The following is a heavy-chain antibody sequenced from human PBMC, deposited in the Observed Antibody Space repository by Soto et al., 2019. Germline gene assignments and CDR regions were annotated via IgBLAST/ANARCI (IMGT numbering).Heavy chain of an antibody. J-gene: IGHJ6*02. Sequence: QVQLVESGGGVVQPGRSLRLSCAASGFTFSSYAMHWVRQAPGKGLEWVAVISYDGSNKYYADSVKGRFTISRDNSKNAVYLQMNSLRAEDTAVYYCARDQGEWLRFKVGGYYYYGMDVWGQGTTVTVSS. V-gene: IGHV3-30-3*01. CDR3: ARDQGEWLRFKVGGYYYYGMDV. CDR1: GFTFSSYA. CDR2: ISYDGSNK. D-gene: IGHD5-12*01.